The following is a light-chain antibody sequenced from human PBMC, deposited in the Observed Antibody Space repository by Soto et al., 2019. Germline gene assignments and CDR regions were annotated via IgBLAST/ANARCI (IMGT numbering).Light chain of an antibody. CDR2: NAF. Sequence: IVLTQSPGTLSLSPGERATLSCRASQSVSSSYLAWYQQKPGQAPRLLIYNAFNRATGIPDRFSGSGSGTDFTLTISRLEPEDFAVYYCQHYGSSPPITFGQGTRLEIK. CDR1: QSVSSSY. CDR3: QHYGSSPPIT. V-gene: IGKV3-20*01. J-gene: IGKJ5*01.